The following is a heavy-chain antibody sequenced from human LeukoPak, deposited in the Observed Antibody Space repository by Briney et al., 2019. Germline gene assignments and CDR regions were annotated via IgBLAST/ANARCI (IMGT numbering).Heavy chain of an antibody. J-gene: IGHJ4*02. V-gene: IGHV3-21*01. D-gene: IGHD2-15*01. CDR3: ARGAYCSGGSCYSVSVNY. CDR2: ISRSSSYI. Sequence: GGSLRLSCAASGFTFSNYSMNWVRQAPGKGLELVSSISRSSSYIYYVDSVKGRFTISRDNAKNSLYLQMNSLRAEDTAVYYCARGAYCSGGSCYSVSVNYWGQGTLVTVSS. CDR1: GFTFSNYS.